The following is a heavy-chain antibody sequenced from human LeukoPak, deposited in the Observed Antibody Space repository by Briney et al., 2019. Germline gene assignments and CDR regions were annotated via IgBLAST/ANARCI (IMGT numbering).Heavy chain of an antibody. V-gene: IGHV3-43*02. CDR2: ISGDGGST. D-gene: IGHD3-10*01. CDR3: AKDMWRFGELDYDY. CDR1: GFTFDDYA. J-gene: IGHJ4*02. Sequence: GGSLRLSCAASGFTFDDYAMHWVRQAPGKGLEWVSLISGDGGSTYYADSVKGRFTISRDNSKNSLHLQMNSLRTEDTALYYCAKDMWRFGELDYDYWGQGTLVTVSS.